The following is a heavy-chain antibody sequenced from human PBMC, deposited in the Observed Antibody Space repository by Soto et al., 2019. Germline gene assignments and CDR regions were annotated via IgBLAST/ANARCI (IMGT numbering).Heavy chain of an antibody. J-gene: IGHJ5*02. CDR3: ARGRVVVPAAVMFNCLDP. D-gene: IGHD2-2*01. CDR2: IYYSGNT. CDR1: GGSIRSGGYY. Sequence: PSETLSLTCTVSGGSIRSGGYYWSWVRQNPRRGLEWIGNIYYSGNTYYNPSLKSRLTRSVDTSKNQFSLNLSSVTAADTAVYYCARGRVVVPAAVMFNCLDPWGQGALVTVSS. V-gene: IGHV4-31*03.